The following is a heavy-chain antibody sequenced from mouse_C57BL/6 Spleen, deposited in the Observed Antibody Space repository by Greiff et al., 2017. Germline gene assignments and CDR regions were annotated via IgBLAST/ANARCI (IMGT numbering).Heavy chain of an antibody. V-gene: IGHV1-47*01. CDR1: GYTFTTYP. Sequence: VQLQQSGAELVKPGASVKMSCTASGYTFTTYPLEWMKQNHGQSLAWIGNFHPYNDDTKYNEKFKGKATLTVEKSSSPVYLELSRLTSDDSAVYYCARGVATDYAMDYWGQGTSVIVSS. CDR3: ARGVATDYAMDY. J-gene: IGHJ4*01. CDR2: FHPYNDDT. D-gene: IGHD1-1*01.